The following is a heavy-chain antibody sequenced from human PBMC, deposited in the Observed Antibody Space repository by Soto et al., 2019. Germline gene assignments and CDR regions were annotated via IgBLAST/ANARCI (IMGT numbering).Heavy chain of an antibody. CDR2: IWYDGSNK. CDR1: GFTFSSYA. Sequence: QVQLVESGGGVVQPGRSLRLSCAASGFTFSSYAMHWVRQAPGKGLEWVAVIWYDGSNKVYADSVKGRFTISKDNSKNTLYLQMNSLRAEDTAVYYCARDLSGDYGALDTWGQGTMVTVSS. D-gene: IGHD4-17*01. V-gene: IGHV3-33*08. CDR3: ARDLSGDYGALDT. J-gene: IGHJ3*02.